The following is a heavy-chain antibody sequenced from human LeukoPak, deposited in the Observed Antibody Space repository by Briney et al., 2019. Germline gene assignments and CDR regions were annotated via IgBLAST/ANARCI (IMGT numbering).Heavy chain of an antibody. J-gene: IGHJ4*02. CDR3: ARGTALQDY. Sequence: GGSLRLSCAASGFTFSPYWMHWVRQVPGKGLVWVSDIDSDGTITHYADSVKGRFTVSRDNAQDTLYLQMNSLRAEDTAVYYCARGTALQDYWGQGTLVTVSS. CDR2: IDSDGTIT. CDR1: GFTFSPYW. V-gene: IGHV3-74*01. D-gene: IGHD2-2*02.